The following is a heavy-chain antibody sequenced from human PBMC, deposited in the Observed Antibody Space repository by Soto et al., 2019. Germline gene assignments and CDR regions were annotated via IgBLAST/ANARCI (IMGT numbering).Heavy chain of an antibody. CDR3: ARDEGIRSGDYFDY. CDR2: ISRSGTTT. D-gene: IGHD3-16*01. Sequence: PGGSLRLSCAASGFTFSNYEMSWVRQAPGKGLEWVSYISRSGTTTYYADSVKGRFTISRDNAKNSLYLQMHTLRAEDTAVYYCARDEGIRSGDYFDYWGRGTLVTVSS. J-gene: IGHJ4*02. CDR1: GFTFSNYE. V-gene: IGHV3-48*03.